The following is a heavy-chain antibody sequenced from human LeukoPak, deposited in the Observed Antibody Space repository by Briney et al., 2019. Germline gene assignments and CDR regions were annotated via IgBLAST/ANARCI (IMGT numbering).Heavy chain of an antibody. V-gene: IGHV3-9*01. D-gene: IGHD6-19*01. CDR1: GFIFDDYA. CDR3: AKAVSGTHFDD. Sequence: GGSLRLSCAASGFIFDDYAMRWVRRAPGKGLEWVSSISWNSGSLGYADSVKGRFTISRDNTKNSLYLQMNSLSDEDTAFYYCAKAVSGTHFDDWGQGTLVTVSS. CDR2: ISWNSGSL. J-gene: IGHJ4*02.